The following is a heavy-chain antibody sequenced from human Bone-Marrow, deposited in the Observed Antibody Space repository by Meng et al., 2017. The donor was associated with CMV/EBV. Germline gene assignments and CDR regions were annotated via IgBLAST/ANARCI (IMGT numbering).Heavy chain of an antibody. CDR3: AREGRIAVAGLHWFDP. CDR2: ISAYNGNT. Sequence: QVGQPGAGVKKPGASGKVLRKASVNAFTSDGISWVRQAPGPGLEWRGWISAYNGNTNYTQKLQGRVTMTTDTSTSTAYMELRSLRSDDTAVYYCAREGRIAVAGLHWFDPWGQGTLVTVSS. V-gene: IGHV1-18*01. D-gene: IGHD6-19*01. CDR1: VNAFTSDG. J-gene: IGHJ5*02.